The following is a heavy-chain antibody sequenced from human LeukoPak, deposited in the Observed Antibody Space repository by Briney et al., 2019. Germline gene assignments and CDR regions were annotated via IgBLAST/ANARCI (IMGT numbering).Heavy chain of an antibody. CDR1: GGSINNYY. V-gene: IGHV4-59*13. CDR2: IYYTGST. J-gene: IGHJ5*02. D-gene: IGHD7-27*01. CDR3: ARGGSNWALS. Sequence: PSETLSLTCTVSGGSINNYYLSWIRQPPGKGLEWIGYIYYTGSTNYNPSLSRRVTIPLDTSKSQASLKLTSMTAADTAVYYCARGGSNWALSWGQGTLVTVSS.